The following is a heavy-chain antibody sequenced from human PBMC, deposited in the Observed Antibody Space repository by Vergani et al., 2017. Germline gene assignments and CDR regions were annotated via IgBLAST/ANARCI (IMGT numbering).Heavy chain of an antibody. CDR1: GFTFRHYS. V-gene: IGHV3-21*01. D-gene: IGHD2/OR15-2a*01. Sequence: EVQMVESGGGLVKPGGSLRLSCVAYGFTFRHYSMNWVRQAPGKGLEWVSYISGNNDDVYYADSVKGRFTISRDNAKNSLYMDMSSLRAEDTAVYYCVRDVRVSRTWGQGTLVAVSS. CDR3: VRDVRVSRT. J-gene: IGHJ3*01. CDR2: ISGNNDDV.